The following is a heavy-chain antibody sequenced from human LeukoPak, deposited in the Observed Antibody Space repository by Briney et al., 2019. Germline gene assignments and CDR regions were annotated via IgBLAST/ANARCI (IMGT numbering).Heavy chain of an antibody. CDR1: GYIFTTYD. V-gene: IGHV1-8*01. CDR3: ARGPLRRFLEWSDFDY. J-gene: IGHJ4*02. Sequence: GASVKVSCKASGYIFTTYDINWVRQATGQGLEWMGWMNPNSGNTGYAQKFQGRVTITRNTSISTAYMELSSLRSEDTAVYYCARGPLRRFLEWSDFDYWGRGTLVTVSS. D-gene: IGHD3-3*01. CDR2: MNPNSGNT.